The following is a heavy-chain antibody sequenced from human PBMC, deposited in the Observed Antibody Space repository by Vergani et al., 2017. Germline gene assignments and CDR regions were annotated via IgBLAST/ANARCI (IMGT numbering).Heavy chain of an antibody. CDR1: GFSFSSHA. CDR2: ISNDGSKK. CDR3: AKAGSVTSGSLQYNFYMDV. D-gene: IGHD3-10*01. Sequence: QVQLAESGGGRVQPGRSLRLSCAASGFSFSSHAIHWVRQAPGKGLEWVAGISNDGSKKYYADSVKGRFTISRDNSKNTLDLQMNSLRTQDTAVYYCAKAGSVTSGSLQYNFYMDVRGKGTTDTVS. V-gene: IGHV3-30*18. J-gene: IGHJ6*03.